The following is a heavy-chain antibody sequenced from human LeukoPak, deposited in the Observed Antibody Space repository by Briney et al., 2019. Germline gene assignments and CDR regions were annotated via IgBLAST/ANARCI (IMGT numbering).Heavy chain of an antibody. Sequence: GGSLTLSCAASGFTFSDYTMHWVRQAPGKGLEWVAVISYDGRQKYHADSVKGRFTISRDNSKNTVSLQMNSLRAEDTAVFYCARAHSSSWHYFDYWGQGTLVTVSS. CDR2: ISYDGRQK. CDR1: GFTFSDYT. J-gene: IGHJ4*02. V-gene: IGHV3-30*04. CDR3: ARAHSSSWHYFDY. D-gene: IGHD6-13*01.